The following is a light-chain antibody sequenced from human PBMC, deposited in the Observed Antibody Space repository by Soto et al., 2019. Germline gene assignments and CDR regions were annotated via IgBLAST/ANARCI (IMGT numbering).Light chain of an antibody. CDR2: EVT. CDR1: SSDVGGYNY. V-gene: IGLV2-14*01. Sequence: QSVLTQPASVSGSPGQSITISCSGTSSDVGGYNYVSWYQQNPGKAPKLMIYEVTNRPSGVSSRFSGSKSGNTASLTISGLQAEDEADYYCSSYTSSSTLFGTGTKVTVL. CDR3: SSYTSSSTL. J-gene: IGLJ1*01.